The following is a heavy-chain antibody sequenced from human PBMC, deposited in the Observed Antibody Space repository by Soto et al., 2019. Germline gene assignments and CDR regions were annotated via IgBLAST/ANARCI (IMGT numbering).Heavy chain of an antibody. J-gene: IGHJ6*02. CDR3: ARGGLELRGYYYGMDV. V-gene: IGHV3-7*01. Sequence: LRLSCAASGFTFSSYWMSWVRQAPGKGLEWVANIKQDGSEKYYVDSVKGRFTISRDNAKNSLYLQMNSLRAEDTAVYYCARGGLELRGYYYGMDVWGQGTTVTVSS. D-gene: IGHD1-7*01. CDR1: GFTFSSYW. CDR2: IKQDGSEK.